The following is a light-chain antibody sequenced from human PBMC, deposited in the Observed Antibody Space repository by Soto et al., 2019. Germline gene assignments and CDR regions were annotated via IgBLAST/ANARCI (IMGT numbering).Light chain of an antibody. V-gene: IGKV3-11*01. CDR3: QQRSDRPPWT. Sequence: EIVLTQSPATLSLSPGERATLSCRASQSVSSFLAWHQQRPGQSPRPLIYDASNRATGVPARFSGSGSGTDFTLTISSLEPEDFGVYYCQQRSDRPPWTFGQGTKVDIK. CDR2: DAS. CDR1: QSVSSF. J-gene: IGKJ1*01.